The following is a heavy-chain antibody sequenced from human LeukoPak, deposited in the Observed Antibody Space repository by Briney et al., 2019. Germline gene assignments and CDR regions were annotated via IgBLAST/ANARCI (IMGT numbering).Heavy chain of an antibody. Sequence: ASVMVSCKASGYTFTYYYIHWVRQAPAQGLEWMGWINPNSGGTNYPQRFQGRVAMTRDTSINTVYMYLSSLRSDDTAVYYCAREGDVTRGGLDYWGQGTLVTVSS. CDR3: AREGDVTRGGLDY. CDR2: INPNSGGT. V-gene: IGHV1-2*02. CDR1: GYTFTYYY. D-gene: IGHD5-24*01. J-gene: IGHJ4*02.